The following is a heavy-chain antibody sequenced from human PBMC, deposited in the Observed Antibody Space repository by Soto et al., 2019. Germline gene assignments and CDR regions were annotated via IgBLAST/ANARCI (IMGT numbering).Heavy chain of an antibody. D-gene: IGHD5-12*01. V-gene: IGHV4-59*08. Sequence: SETLSLTCTVSGGSISSHYWSWIRQPPGQGLEWIGYIYYSGSTNYNPSLKSRVTISVDTSKSQFSLRLSSVTAADTAVYFCASLHGYDPYFDYRGQGALVTVSS. CDR3: ASLHGYDPYFDY. CDR2: IYYSGST. CDR1: GGSISSHY. J-gene: IGHJ4*02.